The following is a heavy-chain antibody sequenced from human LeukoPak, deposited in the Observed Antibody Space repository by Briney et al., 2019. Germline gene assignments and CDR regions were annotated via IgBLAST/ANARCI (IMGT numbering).Heavy chain of an antibody. D-gene: IGHD3-22*01. J-gene: IGHJ4*02. CDR2: ISGSGGST. V-gene: IGHV3-23*01. CDR3: AKGGSDYYDSSGYYFLYFDY. CDR1: GFTFSSYA. Sequence: PGGSLRLSCTASGFTFSSYAMSWVRQAPGKGLEWVSAISGSGGSTYYADSVKGRFTISRDNSKNTLYLQMNSLRAEDTAVYYCAKGGSDYYDSSGYYFLYFDYWGQGTLVTVSS.